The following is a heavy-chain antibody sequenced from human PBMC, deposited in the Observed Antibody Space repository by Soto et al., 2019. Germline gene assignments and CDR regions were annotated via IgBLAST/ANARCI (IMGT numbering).Heavy chain of an antibody. Sequence: GGSLRLSCAVSGFPFSFYGFHWVRQSPGKGLEWLGVIVSDGSAIYHADSLEGRFFISRDNSKDILYLQMNSLRVEDTAVYYCARDDAFDNENGFDMSGQVPMVTFSS. CDR1: GFPFSFYG. D-gene: IGHD3-3*02. CDR2: IVSDGSAI. CDR3: ARDDAFDNENGFDM. J-gene: IGHJ3*02. V-gene: IGHV3-33*01.